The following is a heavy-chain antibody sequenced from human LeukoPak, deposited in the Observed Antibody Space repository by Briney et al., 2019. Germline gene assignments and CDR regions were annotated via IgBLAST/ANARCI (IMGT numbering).Heavy chain of an antibody. CDR2: ISSSSSYI. V-gene: IGHV3-21*04. CDR1: GFTFSSYS. J-gene: IGHJ4*02. CDR3: AKEGRSLQTY. Sequence: GGSLRLSCAASGFTFSSYSMNWVRQAPGKGLEWVSSISSSSSYIYYADSVKGRFTISRDNAKNSLYLQMNSLRVEDTAVYYCAKEGRSLQTYWGQGTLVTVSS. D-gene: IGHD5-24*01.